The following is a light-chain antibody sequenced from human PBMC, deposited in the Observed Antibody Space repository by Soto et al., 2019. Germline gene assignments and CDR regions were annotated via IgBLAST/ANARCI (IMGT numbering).Light chain of an antibody. Sequence: QSALTQPASVSGSPGQSITISRSGSSTDVGGYNYVSWYQHLPDEAPKLLIYEVSNRPSGISTRFSGTKSGNTASLTISGLQAEDEADYSCFSYTSGNNRVFGNGTKVTVL. CDR2: EVS. J-gene: IGLJ1*01. V-gene: IGLV2-14*01. CDR1: STDVGGYNY. CDR3: FSYTSGNNRV.